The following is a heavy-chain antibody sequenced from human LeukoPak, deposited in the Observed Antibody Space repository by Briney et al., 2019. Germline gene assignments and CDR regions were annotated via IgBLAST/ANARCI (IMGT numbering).Heavy chain of an antibody. CDR1: GDSITTNSYW. Sequence: SQTLSLTCSLAGDSITTNSYWSGWIRQSPWKGLEWIGSIYSSGNSYYNPSLKNRATISPDTSKNQYSLRLTSVTAADTAVYYCARRGIWDLQIGNWFDPWGQGILVTVSS. CDR3: ARRGIWDLQIGNWFDP. CDR2: IYSSGNS. V-gene: IGHV4-39*01. J-gene: IGHJ5*02. D-gene: IGHD3-16*01.